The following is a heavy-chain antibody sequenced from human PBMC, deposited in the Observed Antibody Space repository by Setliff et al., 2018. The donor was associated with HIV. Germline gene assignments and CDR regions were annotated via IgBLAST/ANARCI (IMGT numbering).Heavy chain of an antibody. D-gene: IGHD6-19*01. Sequence: GSLRLSCTASGFTFSSYAMSWVRQAPGKGLEWVSAISGSGGSTYYADSVKGRFTISRDNSKNTLYLQMNSLRAEDTAVYYCAREWAVAGRGGAFDIWGQGTMVTVSS. J-gene: IGHJ3*02. CDR3: AREWAVAGRGGAFDI. CDR2: ISGSGGST. CDR1: GFTFSSYA. V-gene: IGHV3-23*01.